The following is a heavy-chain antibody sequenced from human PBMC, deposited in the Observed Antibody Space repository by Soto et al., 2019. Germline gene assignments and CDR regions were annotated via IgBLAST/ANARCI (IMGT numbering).Heavy chain of an antibody. V-gene: IGHV3-21*01. CDR2: ITSSSSYI. CDR3: AKYTSSSNFYYFFGMDV. J-gene: IGHJ6*02. CDR1: GFIFSSYS. D-gene: IGHD6-6*01. Sequence: GGSLRLSCAASGFIFSSYSMTWVRQAPGKGLEWVSSITSSSSYIYYADSVKGRFTISRDNAKSSLFLQMNSLRAEDTAMYYCAKYTSSSNFYYFFGMDVWGQGTTVTVSS.